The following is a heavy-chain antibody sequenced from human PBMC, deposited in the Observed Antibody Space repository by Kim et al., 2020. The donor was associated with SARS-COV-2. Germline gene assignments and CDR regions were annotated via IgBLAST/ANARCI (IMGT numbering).Heavy chain of an antibody. CDR2: INSDGSST. CDR3: ARGSSGSYPRAFDV. J-gene: IGHJ3*01. V-gene: IGHV3-74*03. Sequence: GGSLRLSCAASGFTFSSYWMHWVRQAPGKGLVWVSRINSDGSSTTYADSVKGRFTISRDNAKKTLYLQMNSLRAEDTAVYYCARGSSGSYPRAFDVWGQGTMVTVSS. CDR1: GFTFSSYW. D-gene: IGHD1-26*01.